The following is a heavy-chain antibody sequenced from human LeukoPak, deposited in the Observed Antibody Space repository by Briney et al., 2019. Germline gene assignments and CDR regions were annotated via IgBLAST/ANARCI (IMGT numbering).Heavy chain of an antibody. CDR3: ARDHDFWSGLVDY. CDR1: GFTFSSCW. CDR2: INSDGSST. Sequence: PGGSLRLSCAASGFTFSSCWMHWVRQAPGKGLVWVLRINSDGSSTSYADSVKGRFTISRDNAKNTLYLQMNSLRAEDTAVYYCARDHDFWSGLVDYWGQGTLVTVSS. V-gene: IGHV3-74*01. J-gene: IGHJ4*02. D-gene: IGHD3-3*01.